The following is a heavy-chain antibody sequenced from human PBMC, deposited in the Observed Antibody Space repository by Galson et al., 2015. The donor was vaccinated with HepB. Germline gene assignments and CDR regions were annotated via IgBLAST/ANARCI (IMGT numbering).Heavy chain of an antibody. D-gene: IGHD6-19*01. J-gene: IGHJ2*01. CDR1: GFTFSSYG. CDR3: ARVGIAVDGGYFDL. Sequence: SLRLSCAATGFTFSSYGMHWVRQAPGKGLEWVAVIWYDGSNKYYADSVKGRFTISRDNSKNTLYLQMNSLRAEDTAVYYCARVGIAVDGGYFDLWGRGTLVTVSS. V-gene: IGHV3-33*01. CDR2: IWYDGSNK.